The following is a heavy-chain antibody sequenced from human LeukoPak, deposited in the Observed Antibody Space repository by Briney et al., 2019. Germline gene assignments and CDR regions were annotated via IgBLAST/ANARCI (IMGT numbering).Heavy chain of an antibody. CDR2: IVVGSGNT. Sequence: SVKVSCKASGFTFTSSAVQWVRQARGQRLEWIGWIVVGSGNTNYAQKFQERVTITRDMSTSTAYMELSSLRSEDTAVYYCAGGAGKEYGDYGFSYGMGGRGQGA. D-gene: IGHD4-17*01. J-gene: IGHJ6*02. CDR3: AGGAGKEYGDYGFSYGMGG. CDR1: GFTFTSSA. V-gene: IGHV1-58*01.